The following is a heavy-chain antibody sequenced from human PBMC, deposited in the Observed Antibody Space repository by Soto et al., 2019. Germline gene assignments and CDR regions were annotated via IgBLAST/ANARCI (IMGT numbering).Heavy chain of an antibody. V-gene: IGHV1-18*04. J-gene: IGHJ6*02. CDR1: GYTFSSYG. CDR2: ISPYNHET. D-gene: IGHD3-3*01. CDR3: AKGVSYDFLNGFYVHYNGFDV. Sequence: ASVKVSCKSSGYTFSSYGINWVRQAPGQGLEWMGWISPYNHETYSVDKFQDRVTMTADTSASIAYMELRSLRSDDTAVYYCAKGVSYDFLNGFYVHYNGFDVWGQGTAVTVSS.